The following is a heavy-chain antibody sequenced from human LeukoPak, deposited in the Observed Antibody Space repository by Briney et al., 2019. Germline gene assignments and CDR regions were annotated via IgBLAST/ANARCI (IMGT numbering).Heavy chain of an antibody. J-gene: IGHJ4*02. Sequence: PGGSLRLSCAASGFTFSNYWMHWVRQAPGKGLVWVSRIDSDGINTSYADSVKGRFTISRDNAKNTLNLQMNSLRAEDTAVYYCASWSYSSSWYLPNYFDYWGQGTLVTVSS. CDR3: ASWSYSSSWYLPNYFDY. CDR1: GFTFSNYW. V-gene: IGHV3-74*01. D-gene: IGHD6-13*01. CDR2: IDSDGINT.